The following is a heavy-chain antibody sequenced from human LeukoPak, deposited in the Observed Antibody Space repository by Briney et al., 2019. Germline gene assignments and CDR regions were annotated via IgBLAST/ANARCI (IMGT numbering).Heavy chain of an antibody. CDR3: ARDIPYYGSGSYYNVIDY. V-gene: IGHV3-7*01. D-gene: IGHD3-10*01. Sequence: GGSLRLSCAASGFTFSSYWMSWVRQAPGKGLEWVANIKQDGSEMYYVDSVKGRFTISRDNAKNSLYLQMNSLRAEDTAVYYCARDIPYYGSGSYYNVIDYWGQGTLVTVSS. J-gene: IGHJ4*02. CDR1: GFTFSSYW. CDR2: IKQDGSEM.